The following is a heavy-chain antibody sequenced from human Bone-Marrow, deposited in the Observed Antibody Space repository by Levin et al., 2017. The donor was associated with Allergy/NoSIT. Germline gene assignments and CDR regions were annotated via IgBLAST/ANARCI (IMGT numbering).Heavy chain of an antibody. V-gene: IGHV1-69*13. CDR2: IIPIFGTT. Sequence: ASVKVSCKASGGTFSNYAFSWMRQAPGQGLEWMGGIIPIFGTTNYAQKFLDRVTISADESTSTAYMELSSLTSEDSAVYYCGRRRRYCGSTSSCMDVWGQGTTVTVSS. CDR1: GGTFSNYA. D-gene: IGHD2-2*01. J-gene: IGHJ6*02. CDR3: GRRRRYCGSTSSCMDV.